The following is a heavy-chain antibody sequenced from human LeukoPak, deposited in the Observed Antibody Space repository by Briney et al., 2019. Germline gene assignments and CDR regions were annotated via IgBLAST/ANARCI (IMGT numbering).Heavy chain of an antibody. CDR1: GGSISSSSYY. D-gene: IGHD2-2*01. J-gene: IGHJ4*02. V-gene: IGHV4-39*01. CDR2: IYYSGST. CDR3: ARYQVVPAAPLDY. Sequence: SETLSLTCTVSGGSISSSSYYWGWIRQPPGKGLEWIGSIYYSGSTYYNPSLKSRVTISVDTSKNQFSLKLSSVTAADTAVYYCARYQVVPAAPLDYWGQGTLVTVSS.